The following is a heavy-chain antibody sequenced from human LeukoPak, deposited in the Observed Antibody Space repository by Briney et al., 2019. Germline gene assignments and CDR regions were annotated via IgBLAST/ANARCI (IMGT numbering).Heavy chain of an antibody. CDR2: IKSKTDGGTT. J-gene: IGHJ4*02. V-gene: IGHV3-15*01. D-gene: IGHD2-21*01. CDR1: GFTFSTAW. CDR3: TTEFARSIAVGDY. Sequence: GGSLGLSRAASGFTFSTAWMSWVRQAPGKGLEWVGRIKSKTDGGTTDSADPVKVRYTISRDDSKNTVYLQKNSLKTEDTAVYYCTTEFARSIAVGDYWGQGPLVTVTS.